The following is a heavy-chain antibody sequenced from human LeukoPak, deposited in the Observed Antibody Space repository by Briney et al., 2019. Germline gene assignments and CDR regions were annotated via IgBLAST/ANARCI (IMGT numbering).Heavy chain of an antibody. CDR3: TTPPRLLWFGELLTPGDY. D-gene: IGHD3-10*01. CDR1: GLTFSNAW. CDR2: IKSKTDGGTT. V-gene: IGHV3-15*01. Sequence: PGGSLRLSCAASGLTFSNAWMSWIRQAPGKGLEWVGRIKSKTDGGTTDYAAPVKGRFTISRDDSKNTLYLQMNSLKTEDTAVYYCTTPPRLLWFGELLTPGDYWGQGTLVTVSS. J-gene: IGHJ4*02.